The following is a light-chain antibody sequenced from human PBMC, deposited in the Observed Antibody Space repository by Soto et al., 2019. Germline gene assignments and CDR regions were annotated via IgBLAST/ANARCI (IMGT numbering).Light chain of an antibody. J-gene: IGKJ1*01. CDR2: AAS. V-gene: IGKV1-27*01. CDR3: QRYNSSPRT. Sequence: DIQMTQSPSSLSASVGDRVTITCRASQGISNYLAWYQQKPGKVPKLLIYAASTLQSGVPSRFSGSGSGTDFTLTIGSLQPEYVATYYCQRYNSSPRTFGQGTQVDIK. CDR1: QGISNY.